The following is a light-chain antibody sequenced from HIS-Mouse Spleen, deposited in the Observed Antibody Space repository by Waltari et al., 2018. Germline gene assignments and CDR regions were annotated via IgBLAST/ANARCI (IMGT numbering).Light chain of an antibody. Sequence: QSALTQPASVSGSPGQSITISCTGTSSDVGSYNLVSWYQQHPGKAPKLMIYEGSKRPSGGSNRFSGSKSGNTASLTISGLQAEDEADYYCCSYAGSSTCVVFGGGTKLTVL. J-gene: IGLJ2*01. CDR2: EGS. CDR1: SSDVGSYNL. V-gene: IGLV2-23*01. CDR3: CSYAGSSTCVV.